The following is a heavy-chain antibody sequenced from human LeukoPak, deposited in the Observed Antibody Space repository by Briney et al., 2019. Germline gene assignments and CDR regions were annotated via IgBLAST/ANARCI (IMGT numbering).Heavy chain of an antibody. Sequence: GGSLRLSCAASGFKFSDYGMSWVRQAPGKGLEWVSGINWNADSTGYADPVKGRFTISKDNAKNSLFLQMNSLRAEDTAMYYCARAILSDPKYYGMDVWGQGTTVTVSS. CDR3: ARAILSDPKYYGMDV. CDR2: INWNADST. D-gene: IGHD3-9*01. V-gene: IGHV3-20*04. J-gene: IGHJ6*02. CDR1: GFKFSDYG.